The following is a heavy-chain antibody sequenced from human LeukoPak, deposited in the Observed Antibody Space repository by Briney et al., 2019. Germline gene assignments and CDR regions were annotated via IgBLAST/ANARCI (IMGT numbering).Heavy chain of an antibody. Sequence: GGSLRLSCAASGLTFSSYAMSWVRQAPGKGLEWVSAISGGGVSTYYADSVKGRFTISRDNSKNTLNLQMNSLRAEDTAVYYCAKNHDFWIRSHFDYWGQGTLVTVSS. J-gene: IGHJ4*02. CDR3: AKNHDFWIRSHFDY. D-gene: IGHD3-3*01. CDR2: ISGGGVST. CDR1: GLTFSSYA. V-gene: IGHV3-23*01.